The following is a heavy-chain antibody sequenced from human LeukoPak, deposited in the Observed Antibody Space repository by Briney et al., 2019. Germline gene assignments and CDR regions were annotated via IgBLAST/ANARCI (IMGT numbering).Heavy chain of an antibody. Sequence: ASVKVSCXASGYTFTAYYMHWVRQAPGQGLEWMAWINPNSGGTNYAQKFQGRVTMTRDTSISTAYMELSRLRSDDTAVYYCARTLLAGFGDFNWFDPWGQGTLVTVSS. J-gene: IGHJ5*02. D-gene: IGHD3-10*01. V-gene: IGHV1-2*02. CDR1: GYTFTAYY. CDR3: ARTLLAGFGDFNWFDP. CDR2: INPNSGGT.